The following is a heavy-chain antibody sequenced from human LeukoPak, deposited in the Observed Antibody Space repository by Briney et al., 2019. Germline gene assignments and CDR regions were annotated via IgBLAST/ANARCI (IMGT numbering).Heavy chain of an antibody. Sequence: PSETLSLTCTVSGGSVSSGSYYWSWIRQPPGKGLEWIGYIYYSGSTNYNPSLKSRVTISVDTSKNQFSLKLSSVTAAGTAVYYCARGGLAYYYDSSGRTTAFDYWGQGTLVTVSS. J-gene: IGHJ4*02. CDR3: ARGGLAYYYDSSGRTTAFDY. V-gene: IGHV4-61*01. CDR2: IYYSGST. CDR1: GGSVSSGSYY. D-gene: IGHD3-22*01.